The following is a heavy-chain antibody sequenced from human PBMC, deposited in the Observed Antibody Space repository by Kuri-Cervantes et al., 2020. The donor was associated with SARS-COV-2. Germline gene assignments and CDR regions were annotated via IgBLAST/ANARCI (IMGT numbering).Heavy chain of an antibody. CDR2: IKQDGSEK. V-gene: IGHV3-7*05. D-gene: IGHD3-10*01. CDR3: AKDLISASYFGSGSTDY. J-gene: IGHJ4*02. Sequence: GGSLRLSCVASGFTFNTYWMTWVRQAPGKGLESVANIKQDGSEKYYVDSVKGRFTISRDNSASSMFLQMNSLRAEDTALYFCAKDLISASYFGSGSTDYWGQGTLVTVSS. CDR1: GFTFNTYW.